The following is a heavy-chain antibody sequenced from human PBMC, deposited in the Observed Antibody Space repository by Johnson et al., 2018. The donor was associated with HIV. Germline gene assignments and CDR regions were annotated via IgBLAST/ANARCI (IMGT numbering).Heavy chain of an antibody. CDR2: IGSAGDT. D-gene: IGHD3-22*01. CDR1: GFTFSDYD. J-gene: IGHJ3*02. Sequence: VQLVESGGGLVQPGGSLRLSCAASGFTFSDYDMHWVRQATGEGLEWVSAIGSAGDTYYPGSVKGRFTISRDDARNTLYLQMNSLRTEDTAFYYCAKDTRYYDSSGYPTEAFDIWCQGTMVTVSS. V-gene: IGHV3-13*01. CDR3: AKDTRYYDSSGYPTEAFDI.